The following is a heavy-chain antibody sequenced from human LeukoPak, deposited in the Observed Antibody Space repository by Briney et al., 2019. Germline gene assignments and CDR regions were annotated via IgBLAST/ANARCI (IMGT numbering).Heavy chain of an antibody. CDR1: GFTFSNYE. Sequence: GGSLRLSCAASGFTFSNYEMDWVRQAPGKGLEWVTVISYDGSDSHYADSVKGRFTISRDNSKNTLYLQMNSLRAEDTALYYCARSGEWFEYYFDYWGQGILVTVSS. J-gene: IGHJ4*02. V-gene: IGHV3-30*04. CDR2: ISYDGSDS. CDR3: ARSGEWFEYYFDY. D-gene: IGHD3-3*01.